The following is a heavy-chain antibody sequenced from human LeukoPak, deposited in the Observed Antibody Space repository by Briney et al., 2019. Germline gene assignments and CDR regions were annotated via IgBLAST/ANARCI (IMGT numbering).Heavy chain of an antibody. CDR3: ARGYWSSGWSSYYYMDV. V-gene: IGHV1-8*01. CDR2: MNPNSGNT. CDR1: GYTFTSYD. Sequence: ASVKVSYKASGYTFTSYDINWVRQATGQGLEWMGWMNPNSGNTGYAQKFQGRVTMTRNTSISTVYVELNSLRSEDTAVYYCARGYWSSGWSSYYYMDVWGKGTTVTISS. J-gene: IGHJ6*03. D-gene: IGHD6-13*01.